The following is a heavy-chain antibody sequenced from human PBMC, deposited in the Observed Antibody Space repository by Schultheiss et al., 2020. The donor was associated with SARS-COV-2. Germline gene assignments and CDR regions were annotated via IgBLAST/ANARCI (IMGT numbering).Heavy chain of an antibody. CDR1: GFTFGDYA. CDR3: ARDVSGYGL. CDR2: INAGGDDT. J-gene: IGHJ3*01. D-gene: IGHD5-12*01. V-gene: IGHV3-23*01. Sequence: GGSLRLSCAASGFTFGDYAMSWVRQAPGKGLEWVSSINAGGDDTFYADSVKGRFTISRDNSKNTLYLQMNSLRAEDTAVYYCARDVSGYGLWGQGTMVTVSS.